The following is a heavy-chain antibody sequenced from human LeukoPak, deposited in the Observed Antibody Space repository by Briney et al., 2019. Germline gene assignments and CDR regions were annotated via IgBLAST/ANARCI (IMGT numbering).Heavy chain of an antibody. Sequence: WGSLRLSCAAYGFTFSTYWMTWGGQAPGKGLEWVANIKHGSRENYYVDSVKGRFTISTDKAKNSLDLQMNSLTAEDPAVYYCTRDLRPYFFDYRGQGTLVTVSS. CDR3: TRDLRPYFFDY. CDR1: GFTFSTYW. J-gene: IGHJ4*02. CDR2: IKHGSREN. V-gene: IGHV3-7*01.